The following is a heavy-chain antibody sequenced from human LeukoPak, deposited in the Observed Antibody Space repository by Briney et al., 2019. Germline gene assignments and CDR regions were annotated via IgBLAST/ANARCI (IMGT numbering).Heavy chain of an antibody. J-gene: IGHJ4*01. D-gene: IGHD6-19*01. CDR3: AKLGGWTGWSFDH. CDR1: GFTFSSYA. Sequence: GGSLRLSCAASGFTFSSYAMSWVRQAPGKGLEWVSAISGSGGSTYYADSVKGRFTISRDNSKNTIYLQMSSLRVEDTAVYYCAKLGGWTGWSFDHWGQGTLVTVSS. CDR2: ISGSGGST. V-gene: IGHV3-23*01.